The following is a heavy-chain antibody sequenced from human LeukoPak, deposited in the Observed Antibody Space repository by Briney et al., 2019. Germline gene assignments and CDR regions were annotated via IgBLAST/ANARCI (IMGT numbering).Heavy chain of an antibody. CDR2: ITGSGGNT. D-gene: IGHD3-9*01. Sequence: GGSLRLSCAASGFTFSNYAMSWVRQAPGKGLDWVSAITGSGGNTYYADSVKGRFTISRDNSKNTQYLQMNSLRAEDTAVYYCAKWGDYDVLTGYYVSDYWGQGALVTVSS. CDR3: AKWGDYDVLTGYYVSDY. CDR1: GFTFSNYA. V-gene: IGHV3-23*01. J-gene: IGHJ4*02.